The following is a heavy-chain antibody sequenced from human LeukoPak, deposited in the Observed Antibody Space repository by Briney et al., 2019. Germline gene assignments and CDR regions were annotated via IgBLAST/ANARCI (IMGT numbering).Heavy chain of an antibody. J-gene: IGHJ4*02. D-gene: IGHD3-10*01. Sequence: SVKVSCKASGGTFSSYAISWVRQAPGQGLEWMGGIIPIFGTANYAQKFQGRVTITADKSTSTAYMELSSLRSEDTAVYYCARVITMVRGSPIPGPYFDYWGQGTLVTASS. CDR3: ARVITMVRGSPIPGPYFDY. V-gene: IGHV1-69*06. CDR1: GGTFSSYA. CDR2: IIPIFGTA.